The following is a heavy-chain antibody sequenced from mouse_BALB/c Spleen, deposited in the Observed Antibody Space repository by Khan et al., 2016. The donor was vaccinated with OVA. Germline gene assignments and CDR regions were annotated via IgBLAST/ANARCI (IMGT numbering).Heavy chain of an antibody. V-gene: IGHV1-77*01. CDR1: GYTFTDYY. Sequence: QVQLQQSGAELARPGASVKLSCKASGYTFTDYYINWVKQSTGQGLEWIGEIYPGSGNTYYTEKFKGQATLTADKSSSTAYMQLSSLTSEDSAVYFWASGRGYLDYWGQGTTLTVSS. J-gene: IGHJ2*01. CDR2: IYPGSGNT. CDR3: ASGRGYLDY.